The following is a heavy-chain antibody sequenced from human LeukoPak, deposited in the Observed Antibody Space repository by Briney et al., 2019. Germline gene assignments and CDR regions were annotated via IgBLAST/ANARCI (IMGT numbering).Heavy chain of an antibody. CDR1: GFTFSSYW. V-gene: IGHV3-74*01. CDR3: ARGLPSTSCYGCPLYYYGMDV. J-gene: IGHJ6*04. D-gene: IGHD2-2*01. Sequence: GGSLRLSCAASGFTFSSYWMHWVRQAPGKGLVWVSRINSDGSSTSYADSVKGRFTISRDNAKNTLYLQMNSLRAEDTAVYYCARGLPSTSCYGCPLYYYGMDVWGKGTTATVSS. CDR2: INSDGSST.